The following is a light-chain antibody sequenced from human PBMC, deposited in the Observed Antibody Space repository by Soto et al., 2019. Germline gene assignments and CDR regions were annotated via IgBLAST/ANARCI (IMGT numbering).Light chain of an antibody. CDR2: GVS. Sequence: IGLTKSPGTLSLSPGQRATLSCRASQRLSASDIAWYQQKPGQAPKFLIYGVSSRATGIPDRFSGSGSGTDFTLTISRLEPEDFAVYHCQQYGSSPLITFGQGTRLEI. J-gene: IGKJ5*01. CDR1: QRLSASD. CDR3: QQYGSSPLIT. V-gene: IGKV3-20*01.